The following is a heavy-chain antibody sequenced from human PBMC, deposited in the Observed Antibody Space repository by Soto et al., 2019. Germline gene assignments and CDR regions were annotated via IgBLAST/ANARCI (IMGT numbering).Heavy chain of an antibody. CDR2: IRSYNGDT. CDR3: ASDWVGDIAY. J-gene: IGHJ4*02. CDR1: GYTFTSYG. V-gene: IGHV1-18*01. D-gene: IGHD3-16*01. Sequence: QVQLVQSGGEVKQPGASVKVSCKTSGYTFTSYGISWVRQAPGQGLEWMGWIRSYNGDTKYVQKFQGRVPLTTDTSTNTAYIEVRSLRSDDTAVYYCASDWVGDIAYWGQGTLVTVSS.